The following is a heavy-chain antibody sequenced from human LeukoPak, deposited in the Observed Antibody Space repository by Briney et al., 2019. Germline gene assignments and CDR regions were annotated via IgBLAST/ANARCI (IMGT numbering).Heavy chain of an antibody. CDR2: IHYDSTTE. D-gene: IGHD2-15*01. CDR3: ARDHGGYCSGGSCYRDRLEFDY. V-gene: IGHV3-30*02. J-gene: IGHJ4*02. Sequence: AGGSLRLSCAASGFAFSSYGMHWVRQAPGKGLEWVAYIHYDSTTEDYADSVKGRFTISRDNAKNTLYLQMNSLRAEDTAVYYCARDHGGYCSGGSCYRDRLEFDYWGQGTLVTVSS. CDR1: GFAFSSYG.